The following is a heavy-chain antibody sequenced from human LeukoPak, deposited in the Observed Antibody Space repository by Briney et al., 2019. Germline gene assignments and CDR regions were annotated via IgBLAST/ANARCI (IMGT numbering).Heavy chain of an antibody. CDR2: IYNSGGT. J-gene: IGHJ5*02. CDR1: GGSISSYY. CDR3: ARYRGNSNGGFDP. D-gene: IGHD4-23*01. V-gene: IGHV4-59*01. Sequence: SETLSLTCTVSGGSISSYYWSWIRHPPGKGLEWIGNIYNSGGTNYNPSLKSRVTTSVDTSKNQFSLKLTSVTAADTAVYYCARYRGNSNGGFDPWGQGTLVTVSS.